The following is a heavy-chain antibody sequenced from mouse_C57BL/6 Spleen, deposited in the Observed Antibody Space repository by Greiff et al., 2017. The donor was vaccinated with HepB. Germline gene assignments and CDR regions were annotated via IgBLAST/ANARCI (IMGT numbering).Heavy chain of an antibody. CDR3: AREPYNYAMDY. Sequence: EVMLVESGGGLVKPGGSLKLSCAASGFTFSSYAMSWVRQTPEKRLEWVATISDGGSYTYYPDNVKGRFTISRDNAKNNLDLQMSHLKSEDTAMYYCAREPYNYAMDYWGQGTSVTVSS. V-gene: IGHV5-4*01. CDR2: ISDGGSYT. D-gene: IGHD2-10*01. J-gene: IGHJ4*01. CDR1: GFTFSSYA.